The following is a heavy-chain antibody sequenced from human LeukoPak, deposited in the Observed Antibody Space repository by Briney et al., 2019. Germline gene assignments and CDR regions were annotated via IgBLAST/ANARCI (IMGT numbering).Heavy chain of an antibody. CDR3: AREIFGVVITCCYFDY. CDR2: ISYDGSNK. Sequence: PGGSLRLSCAASGFTFSSYAMHWVRQAPGKGLEWVAVISYDGSNKYYADSVKGRFTISRDNSKNTLYLQMNSLRAEDTAVYYCAREIFGVVITCCYFDYWGQGTLVTVSS. V-gene: IGHV3-30*04. D-gene: IGHD3-3*01. J-gene: IGHJ4*02. CDR1: GFTFSSYA.